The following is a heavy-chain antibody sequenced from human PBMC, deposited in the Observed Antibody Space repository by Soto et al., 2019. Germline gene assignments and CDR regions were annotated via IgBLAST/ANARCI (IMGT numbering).Heavy chain of an antibody. CDR2: IWYDGSNK. Sequence: QVQLVESGGGVVQPGRSLRLSCAASGFTFSSYGMHWVRQAPGKGLEWVAVIWYDGSNKYYADSVKGRFTISRDNSKNPLYLQMTSLRAEDTAVYYCARDGGNSARFDYWGQGTLVTVSS. V-gene: IGHV3-33*01. CDR3: ARDGGNSARFDY. D-gene: IGHD2-21*02. CDR1: GFTFSSYG. J-gene: IGHJ4*02.